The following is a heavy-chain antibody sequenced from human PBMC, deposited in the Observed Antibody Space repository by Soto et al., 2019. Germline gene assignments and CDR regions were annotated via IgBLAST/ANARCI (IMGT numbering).Heavy chain of an antibody. CDR2: IYYSGST. Sequence: SETLSLTCTVSGTSISSYYWSWIRQPPGKGLEWIGYIYYSGSTKHNPSLTSRVTISVDTSKNQFSLKVRSVTAADTAVYYCARDRSGGPVPGIDYGGKGTLVTVPS. V-gene: IGHV4-59*01. J-gene: IGHJ4*02. D-gene: IGHD3-10*01. CDR1: GTSISSYY. CDR3: ARDRSGGPVPGIDY.